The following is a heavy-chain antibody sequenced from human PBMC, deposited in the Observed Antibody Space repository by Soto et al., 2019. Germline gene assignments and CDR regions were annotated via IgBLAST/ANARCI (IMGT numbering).Heavy chain of an antibody. J-gene: IGHJ4*02. CDR1: GGSISSSSYY. Sequence: TSETLSLTCTVSGGSISSSSYYWGWIRQPPGKGLEWIGSIYYSGSTYYNPPLKSRVTISVDTSKNQFSLKLSSVTAADTAVYYCARMNSLPIDYWGQGTLVTVSS. V-gene: IGHV4-39*01. CDR2: IYYSGST. D-gene: IGHD2-15*01. CDR3: ARMNSLPIDY.